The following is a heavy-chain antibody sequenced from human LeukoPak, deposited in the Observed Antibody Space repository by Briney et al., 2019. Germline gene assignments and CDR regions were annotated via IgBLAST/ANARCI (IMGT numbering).Heavy chain of an antibody. CDR2: ISAYNGNT. Sequence: ASVKVSCKASGYTFTSFGIIWVRQAPGQGLEWMGWISAYNGNTNYAQKVQGRITMTIDRSTSTAYMELRSLRPDDTAVYYCARDNLGFDYWGQGTLVTVS. J-gene: IGHJ4*02. D-gene: IGHD7-27*01. V-gene: IGHV1-18*01. CDR1: GYTFTSFG. CDR3: ARDNLGFDY.